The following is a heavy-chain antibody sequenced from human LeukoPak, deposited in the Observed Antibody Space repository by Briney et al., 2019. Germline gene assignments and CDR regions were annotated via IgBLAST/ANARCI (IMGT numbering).Heavy chain of an antibody. CDR1: GFTFSDYC. CDR2: ISSSGITI. D-gene: IGHD3-10*01. Sequence: GGSLRLSCAASGFTFSDYCMSWIRQAPGKGLEWVSYISSSGITIYYADSVKGRFTISRDNAKNSLYLQMNSLRAEDTAVYYCARTSGIGESVFADYWGQGTLVTVSS. V-gene: IGHV3-11*01. J-gene: IGHJ4*02. CDR3: ARTSGIGESVFADY.